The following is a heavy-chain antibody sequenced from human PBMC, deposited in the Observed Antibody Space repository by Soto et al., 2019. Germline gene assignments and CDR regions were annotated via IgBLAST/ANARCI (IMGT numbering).Heavy chain of an antibody. CDR3: VRLYETSNYYFLAWFDP. D-gene: IGHD3-22*01. J-gene: IGHJ5*02. CDR2: IDPDDSYS. V-gene: IGHV5-10-1*01. Sequence: PVESLKISCMTSGYNFTANWIAWVRQVPGKGLEYMGRIDPDDSYSNYSPSFEGHVTLSVDKSVNTAFLQWSSLKASDTAMYYCVRLYETSNYYFLAWFDPWGQGTLVTVSS. CDR1: GYNFTANW.